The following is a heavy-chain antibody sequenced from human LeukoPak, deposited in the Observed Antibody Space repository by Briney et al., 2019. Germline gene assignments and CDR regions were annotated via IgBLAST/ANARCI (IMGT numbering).Heavy chain of an antibody. J-gene: IGHJ6*02. CDR1: GFTFSSYG. Sequence: GRSLRLSCAASGFTFSSYGMHWVRQAPGKGLEWVAVISYDGSNKYYADSVKGRFTISRDNSKNTLYLQMNSLRAEDTAVYYCVKDLAPTRYCGSTSCYNHYYCGMDVWGQGTTVTVSS. CDR2: ISYDGSNK. D-gene: IGHD2-2*02. CDR3: VKDLAPTRYCGSTSCYNHYYCGMDV. V-gene: IGHV3-30*18.